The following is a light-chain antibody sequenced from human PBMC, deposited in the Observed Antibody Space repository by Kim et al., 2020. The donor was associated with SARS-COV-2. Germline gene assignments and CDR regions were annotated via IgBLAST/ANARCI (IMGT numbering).Light chain of an antibody. J-gene: IGLJ3*02. V-gene: IGLV8-61*01. CDR3: VLYMGGGIWV. CDR1: SGSVSTSFY. Sequence: GGTVTLTCGLSSGSVSTSFYPSWYQQTPGQAPRTLIYSTNTRSSGVPGRFSGSILGNKAALTITGAHADDESEYYCVLYMGGGIWVFGGGTKLTVL. CDR2: STN.